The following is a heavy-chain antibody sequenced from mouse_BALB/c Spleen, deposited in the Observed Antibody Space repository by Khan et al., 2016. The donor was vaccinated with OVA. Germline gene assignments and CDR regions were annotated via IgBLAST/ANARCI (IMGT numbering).Heavy chain of an antibody. Sequence: EVKLEESGPSLVKPSQTLSLTCSVTGDSITSGYWNWIRKFPGNKLEYMGYISYSGSTYYNPSLKSRISITRDTSKNQYYLQLSSVTTEDTATYFCARRSLNAMDYWGQGTSVTVSS. J-gene: IGHJ4*01. CDR1: GDSITSGY. CDR3: ARRSLNAMDY. CDR2: ISYSGST. V-gene: IGHV3-8*02.